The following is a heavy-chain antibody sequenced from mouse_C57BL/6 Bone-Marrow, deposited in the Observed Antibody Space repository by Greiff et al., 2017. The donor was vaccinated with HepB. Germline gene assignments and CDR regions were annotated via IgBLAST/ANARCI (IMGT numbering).Heavy chain of an antibody. Sequence: QVQLKQPGAELVKPGASVKLSCKASGYTFTSYWMHWVKQRPGQGLEWIGCFYPGSGSIKYNETFKDKATLTADKSSSTVYMELSRLTAEDSAVYFCARHEASDGNDNGDFDYWGQGTTLTVSS. CDR3: ARHEASDGNDNGDFDY. D-gene: IGHD2-2*01. V-gene: IGHV1-62-2*01. J-gene: IGHJ2*01. CDR1: GYTFTSYW. CDR2: FYPGSGSI.